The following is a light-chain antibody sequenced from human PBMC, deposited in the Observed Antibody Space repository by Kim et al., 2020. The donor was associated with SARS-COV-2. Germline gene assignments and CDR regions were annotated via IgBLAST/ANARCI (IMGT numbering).Light chain of an antibody. Sequence: EIVLTQSPGTLSLSPGDRATLSCRASQSVYSNYLAWYQQKPGQAPMLLIYAASSRATGIPDRFSGSGSGTDFTLTIRRLQPEDFAVYYCQQYGSSWTFGQGTKVDIK. V-gene: IGKV3-20*01. CDR2: AAS. J-gene: IGKJ1*01. CDR3: QQYGSSWT. CDR1: QSVYSNY.